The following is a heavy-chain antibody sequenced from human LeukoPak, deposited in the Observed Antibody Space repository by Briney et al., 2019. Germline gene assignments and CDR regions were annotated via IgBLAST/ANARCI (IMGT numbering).Heavy chain of an antibody. CDR3: AREKKYYYYYMDV. Sequence: GGYPRLYCAAPGSTFSDYYLSLIRPAPGEGLEWVSYISSSGSTIYYADSVKGRFTISRDNAKNSLYLQMNSRRAEDTAVYYCAREKKYYYYYMDVWGKGTTVTVSS. CDR1: GSTFSDYY. V-gene: IGHV3-11*01. J-gene: IGHJ6*03. CDR2: ISSSGSTI.